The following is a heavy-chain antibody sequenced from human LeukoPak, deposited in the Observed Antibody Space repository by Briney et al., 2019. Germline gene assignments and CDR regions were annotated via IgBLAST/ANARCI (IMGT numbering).Heavy chain of an antibody. V-gene: IGHV3-23*01. D-gene: IGHD6-6*01. J-gene: IGHJ4*02. Sequence: GGSLRLSCAASGLTSSTYAMTWVRQAPGKGLEWVSGINSNGDEIYYADSVRGRFTISRDNSNNALYLQMDSLRAEDTAVYYCANWIGSSSRDYWGQGTLVTVSS. CDR3: ANWIGSSSRDY. CDR2: INSNGDEI. CDR1: GLTSSTYA.